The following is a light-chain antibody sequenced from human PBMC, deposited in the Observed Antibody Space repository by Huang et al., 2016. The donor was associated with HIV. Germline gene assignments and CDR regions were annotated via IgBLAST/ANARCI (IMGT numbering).Light chain of an antibody. V-gene: IGKV1-39*01. Sequence: DVQMTQSPPSVSASVGDRVTITCRASQSIRNDLNWYQQRPGEAPKLLIYAASSLQSGVPSRLSGGGAGTDFALTISSLQPEDFATYYCHQSYNNPWTFGQGTKVESK. CDR2: AAS. J-gene: IGKJ1*01. CDR1: QSIRND. CDR3: HQSYNNPWT.